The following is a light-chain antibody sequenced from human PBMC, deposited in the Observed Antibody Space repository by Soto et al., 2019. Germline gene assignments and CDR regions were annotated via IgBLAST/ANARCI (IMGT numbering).Light chain of an antibody. CDR2: GAS. CDR3: QHYGSWCPYT. J-gene: IGKJ2*01. Sequence: EIVLTQYQGTLSLYPGESGTLSCRASQRVASSYIACYRQKPGEAPWLLIYGASNRATGVPERSSGGGSGTDFTLTISRLEAEDSAVYYCQHYGSWCPYTCGQGTKRKI. CDR1: QRVASSY. V-gene: IGKV3-20*01.